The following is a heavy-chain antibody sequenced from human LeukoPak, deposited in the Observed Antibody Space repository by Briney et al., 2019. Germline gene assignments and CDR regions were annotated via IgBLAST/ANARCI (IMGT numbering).Heavy chain of an antibody. J-gene: IGHJ3*02. CDR1: GYTFTSYG. CDR3: ARFRGLLLWFGEPRAFDI. D-gene: IGHD3-10*01. V-gene: IGHV1-18*01. Sequence: ASVTVSCKASGYTFTSYGISWVRQAPGQGLEWMGWISAYNGNTNYAQKLQGRVTMTTDTSTSTAYMELRSLRSDDTAVYYCARFRGLLLWFGEPRAFDIWGQGTMVTVSS. CDR2: ISAYNGNT.